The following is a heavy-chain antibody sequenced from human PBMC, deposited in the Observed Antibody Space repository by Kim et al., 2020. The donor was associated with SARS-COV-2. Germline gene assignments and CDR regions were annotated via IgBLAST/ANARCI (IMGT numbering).Heavy chain of an antibody. Sequence: ASVKVSCKTSQYTFAAYSIHWVRQAPGQGLEWMGRINPDTGATTYAQKFQDRVTMTRDTSINSAYMDLSGLTSDDTAVYYCAGDVGGLGDVWGQGTTVTV. CDR1: QYTFAAYS. CDR2: INPDTGAT. CDR3: AGDVGGLGDV. D-gene: IGHD2-15*01. J-gene: IGHJ6*02. V-gene: IGHV1-2*06.